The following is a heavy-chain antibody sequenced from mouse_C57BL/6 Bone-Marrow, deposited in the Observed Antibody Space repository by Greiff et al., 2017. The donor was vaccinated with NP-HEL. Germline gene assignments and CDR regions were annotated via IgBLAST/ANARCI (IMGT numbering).Heavy chain of an antibody. CDR3: ARRYYSNLCAY. J-gene: IGHJ3*01. Sequence: QVQLQQPGAELVKPGASVKLSCKASGYTFTSYWMHWVQQRPGQGLEWIGLIRPNSGTTNYTEKFKSKATLTVDKSSSTAYMQLSSLTSEDSAVYDCARRYYSNLCAYWGQGTLVTVSA. D-gene: IGHD2-5*01. CDR2: IRPNSGTT. V-gene: IGHV1-64*01. CDR1: GYTFTSYW.